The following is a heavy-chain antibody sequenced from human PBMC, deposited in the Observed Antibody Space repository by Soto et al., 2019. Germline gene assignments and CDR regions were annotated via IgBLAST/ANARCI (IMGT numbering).Heavy chain of an antibody. D-gene: IGHD6-13*01. CDR3: ARGGGGSSSWNPDGGAFDI. Sequence: GGSLRLSCAASGFTFSSYDMHWVRQATGKGLEWVSAIGTAGDTYYPGSVKGRFTISRENAKNSLYLQMNSLRAGDTAVYYCARGGGGSSSWNPDGGAFDIWGQGTMVTVSS. CDR1: GFTFSSYD. V-gene: IGHV3-13*01. J-gene: IGHJ3*02. CDR2: IGTAGDT.